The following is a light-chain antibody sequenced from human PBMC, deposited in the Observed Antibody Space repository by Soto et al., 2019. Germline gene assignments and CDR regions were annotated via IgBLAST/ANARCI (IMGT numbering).Light chain of an antibody. CDR1: QDIRKF. CDR2: DAS. Sequence: DIEMTQSPSSLSASVGDRVTITCQASQDIRKFLNWFQQRPGAAPKLLIYDASNLETRVPSRFSAVWSATHFTFTITSLQPEDTGTYFCQQYDNLPYTFAQGTKVEI. V-gene: IGKV1-33*01. CDR3: QQYDNLPYT. J-gene: IGKJ2*01.